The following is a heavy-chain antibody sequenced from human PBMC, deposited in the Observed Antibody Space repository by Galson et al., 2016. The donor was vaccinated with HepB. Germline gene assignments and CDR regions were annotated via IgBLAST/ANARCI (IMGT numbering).Heavy chain of an antibody. CDR1: GFTFTNYG. J-gene: IGHJ4*02. CDR3: AVPPGWGIYGDPYY. Sequence: SLRLSCAASGFTFTNYGMHWVRQAPGKGLEWVAGISSYDGSDKYYADSVKGRFSISRDNSKKTLSLQMNSLRADDTAVYYWAVPPGWGIYGDPYYWGQGTLVTVSS. V-gene: IGHV3-30*03. CDR2: ISSYDGSDK. D-gene: IGHD4-17*01.